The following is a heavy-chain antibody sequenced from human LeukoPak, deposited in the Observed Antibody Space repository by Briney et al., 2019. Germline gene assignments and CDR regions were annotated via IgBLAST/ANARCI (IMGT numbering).Heavy chain of an antibody. Sequence: SETLSLTCSVSGGSISSSRCYWGWIRQAPGKGLEWIGTIYYSESTNYNPSLKSRVTISVDLSKNQVSLKLNSVTAADTAVYYCARQTNRGAGNFDSWGQGTLVPVSS. D-gene: IGHD1-1*01. V-gene: IGHV4-39*01. CDR3: ARQTNRGAGNFDS. CDR1: GGSISSSRCY. J-gene: IGHJ4*02. CDR2: IYYSEST.